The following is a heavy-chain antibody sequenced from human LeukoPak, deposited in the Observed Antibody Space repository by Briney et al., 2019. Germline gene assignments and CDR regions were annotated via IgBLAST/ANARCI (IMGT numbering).Heavy chain of an antibody. CDR2: ISDDGNAK. Sequence: GGSLRLSCAASGSTFSTYGMHWVRQAPGKGLEWVAVISDDGNAKKYADSVKGRFTISRDNSNNTLYLQMNTLTDDDTAVYYCAKGMGYRGSWSNWFDPWGQGTLVTVSS. V-gene: IGHV3-30*18. CDR3: AKGMGYRGSWSNWFDP. D-gene: IGHD6-13*01. CDR1: GSTFSTYG. J-gene: IGHJ5*01.